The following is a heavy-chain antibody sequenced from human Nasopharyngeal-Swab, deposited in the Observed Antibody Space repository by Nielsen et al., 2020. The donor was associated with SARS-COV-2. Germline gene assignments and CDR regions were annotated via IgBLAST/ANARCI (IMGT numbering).Heavy chain of an antibody. Sequence: GGSLRLSYAASGFTFSSYAMSWVRQAPGKGLEWVSAISGSGGSTYYADSVKGRFTISRDNSKNTLYLQMNSLRAEDTAVYYCAKTVGNCSSTSCYRAYYFDYWGQGTLVTVSS. CDR2: ISGSGGST. V-gene: IGHV3-23*01. J-gene: IGHJ4*02. CDR1: GFTFSSYA. D-gene: IGHD2-2*01. CDR3: AKTVGNCSSTSCYRAYYFDY.